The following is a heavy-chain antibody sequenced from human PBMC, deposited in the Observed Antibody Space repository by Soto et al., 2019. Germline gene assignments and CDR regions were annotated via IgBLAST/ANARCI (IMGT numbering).Heavy chain of an antibody. CDR1: GFTFSSYA. CDR2: VSAGGDMT. J-gene: IGHJ6*02. CDR3: ARGDRGGSGSPASYYYSGLDV. Sequence: DVQLLESGGHLVQPGGSLRLSCAASGFTFSSYAMSWVRQAPGKGLEWVSSVSAGGDMTYYSDSVKGRFTISRDNSNNALCLQMNSLRIEDTALYYCARGDRGGSGSPASYYYSGLDVCGQGTTVTVS. V-gene: IGHV3-23*01. D-gene: IGHD3-10*01.